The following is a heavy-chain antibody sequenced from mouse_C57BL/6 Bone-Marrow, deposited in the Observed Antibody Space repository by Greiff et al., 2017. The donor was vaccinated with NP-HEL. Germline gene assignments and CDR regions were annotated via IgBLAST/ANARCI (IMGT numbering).Heavy chain of an antibody. V-gene: IGHV1-69*01. Sequence: VQLQQSGAELVMPGASVKLSCKASGYTFTSYWMHWVKQRPGQGLEWIGEIDPSDSYTNYNQKFKGKSTLTVDKSSSTAYMQLSSLTSEDSAVYYCARNRGHYYGSSLYAMDYWGQGTSVTVSS. CDR3: ARNRGHYYGSSLYAMDY. CDR2: IDPSDSYT. D-gene: IGHD1-1*01. J-gene: IGHJ4*01. CDR1: GYTFTSYW.